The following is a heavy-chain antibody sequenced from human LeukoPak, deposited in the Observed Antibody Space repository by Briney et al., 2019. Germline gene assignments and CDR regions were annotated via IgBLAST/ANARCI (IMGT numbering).Heavy chain of an antibody. V-gene: IGHV1-46*01. CDR3: AREVDYYDSSGHAFDI. D-gene: IGHD3-22*01. Sequence: ASVKVSCKASGYTFTSYYMHWVRQAPGQGLEWMGIINPSGGSTSYAQKFQGRVTMTRDTSTSTAYMELSSLRSEDTAVYYCAREVDYYDSSGHAFDIWGQGTMVTVSS. J-gene: IGHJ3*02. CDR1: GYTFTSYY. CDR2: INPSGGST.